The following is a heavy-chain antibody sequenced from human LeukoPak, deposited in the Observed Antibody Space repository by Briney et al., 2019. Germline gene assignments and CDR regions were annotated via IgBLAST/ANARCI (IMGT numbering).Heavy chain of an antibody. CDR2: IKHDGSED. V-gene: IGHV3-7*03. Sequence: GGSLRLSCAASGFTFSNYWMTWVRQAPGKGLEWVANIKHDGSEDYYLDSVKGRFTISRDNAKNSLCLQMNSLRAEDTALYHCARDNRIVGATTYWFDPWGQGTLVTVSS. CDR3: ARDNRIVGATTYWFDP. D-gene: IGHD1-26*01. CDR1: GFTFSNYW. J-gene: IGHJ5*02.